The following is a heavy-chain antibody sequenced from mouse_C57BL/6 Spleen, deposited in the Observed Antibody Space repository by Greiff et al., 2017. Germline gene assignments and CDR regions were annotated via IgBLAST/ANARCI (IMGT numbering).Heavy chain of an antibody. CDR3: VSLYYYYDGFAY. V-gene: IGHV10-1*01. CDR1: GFSFNTYA. CDR2: IRSKSNNYAT. Sequence: EVKVVESGGGLVQPKGSLKLSCAASGFSFNTYAMNWVRQATGKGLEWVARIRSKSNNYATYYADSVKDRFTISRDDSESMLYLQMHNLKTEDTAMYYCVSLYYYYDGFAYWGQGTLVTVSA. D-gene: IGHD2-4*01. J-gene: IGHJ3*01.